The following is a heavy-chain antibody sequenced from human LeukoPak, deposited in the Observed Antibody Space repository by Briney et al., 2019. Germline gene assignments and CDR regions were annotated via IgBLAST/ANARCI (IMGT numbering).Heavy chain of an antibody. V-gene: IGHV3-66*01. J-gene: IGHJ4*02. CDR1: GFTFSSYA. D-gene: IGHD3-10*01. Sequence: GGSLRLSCAASGFTFSSYAMSWVRQTPGQGRLGWVSVIYNDGRTFYTGSVTGRFTISRDSSKNTLYLQMNSLRVEDTAVYYCARGQIYGTGSYFFDHWGQGTLVTVSS. CDR3: ARGQIYGTGSYFFDH. CDR2: IYNDGRT.